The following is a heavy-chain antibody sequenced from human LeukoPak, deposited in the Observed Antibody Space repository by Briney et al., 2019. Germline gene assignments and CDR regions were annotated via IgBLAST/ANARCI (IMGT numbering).Heavy chain of an antibody. Sequence: PSETLSLTCAVYGGSFSGYYWSWIRQPPGKGLEWIGEINRSGSTNYNPSLKSRVTISVDTSKNQFSLNLNSVTAADTAVYYCARGRPWFDPWGQGTLVTVSS. V-gene: IGHV4-34*01. CDR1: GGSFSGYY. CDR2: INRSGST. J-gene: IGHJ5*02. CDR3: ARGRPWFDP.